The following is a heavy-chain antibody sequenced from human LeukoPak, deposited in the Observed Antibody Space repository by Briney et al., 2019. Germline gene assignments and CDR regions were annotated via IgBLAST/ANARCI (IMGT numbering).Heavy chain of an antibody. CDR3: ARARAYRGIAAAEET. CDR1: EFTFSSYG. Sequence: GGSLRLSCAASEFTFSSYGMHWVRQAPGKGLEWVAFIRNDGSNKYYAYSVKGRFTISKYNTKNSLYLQMDMLRGVDTALYYCARARAYRGIAAAEETWGQGTMVIVSS. J-gene: IGHJ3*01. CDR2: IRNDGSNK. D-gene: IGHD6-13*01. V-gene: IGHV3-30*02.